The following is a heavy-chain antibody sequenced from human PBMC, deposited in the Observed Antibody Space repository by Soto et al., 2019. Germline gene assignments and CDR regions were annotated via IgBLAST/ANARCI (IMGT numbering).Heavy chain of an antibody. CDR2: IYYSGRT. CDR1: GGSISSSSYY. D-gene: IGHD3-3*01. CDR3: ARLGGFLVWLLSPEYFQH. Sequence: QLQLQESGPGLVKPSETRSLTCTVSGGSISSSSYYWGWIRQPPGKGLEWIGGIYYSGRTYYNPSLKSQVTISVDTSKNQFSLKLSAVTAADMAVYYCARLGGFLVWLLSPEYFQHWGQGTLVTVSS. V-gene: IGHV4-39*01. J-gene: IGHJ1*01.